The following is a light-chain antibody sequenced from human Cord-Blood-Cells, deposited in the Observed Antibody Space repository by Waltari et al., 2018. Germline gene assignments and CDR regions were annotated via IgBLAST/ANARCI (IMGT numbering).Light chain of an antibody. J-gene: IGKJ4*01. CDR3: QQSYSTLA. V-gene: IGKV1-39*01. CDR1: QSISSY. CDR2: AAS. Sequence: DIQMTQSTSSLSAYVGDRVTITCRASQSISSYLNWYQQKPGKAPKLLIYAASSLQSGVPSMFSGSGSGTDFTLTISSLQPEDFATYYCQQSYSTLAFGGGTKVEIK.